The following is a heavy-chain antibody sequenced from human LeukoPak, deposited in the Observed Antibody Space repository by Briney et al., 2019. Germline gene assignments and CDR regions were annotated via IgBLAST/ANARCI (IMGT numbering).Heavy chain of an antibody. V-gene: IGHV4-34*01. CDR3: ARGSGIAARDLDY. J-gene: IGHJ4*02. CDR1: GGSFSGYY. CDR2: INHSGST. Sequence: SETLSLTCAVYGGSFSGYYWRWIRQPPGKGLGWIGEINHSGSTNYNPSLKSRVTISVDTSKNQFSLKLSSVTAADTAVYYCARGSGIAARDLDYWGQGTLVTVSS. D-gene: IGHD6-6*01.